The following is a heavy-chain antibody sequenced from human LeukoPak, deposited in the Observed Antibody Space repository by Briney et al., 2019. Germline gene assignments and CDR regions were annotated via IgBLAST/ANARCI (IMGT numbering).Heavy chain of an antibody. CDR1: GGSFSGYY. CDR3: ARGWIAAAGTNFDY. CDR2: INHSGST. Sequence: PSETLSLTCAVYGGSFSGYYWXWIXXPPGKXLEWIGEINHSGSTNYNPSLKSRVTISVDTSKSQFSLKLSSVTAADTAVYYCARGWIAAAGTNFDYWGQGTLVTVSS. D-gene: IGHD6-13*01. V-gene: IGHV4-34*01. J-gene: IGHJ4*02.